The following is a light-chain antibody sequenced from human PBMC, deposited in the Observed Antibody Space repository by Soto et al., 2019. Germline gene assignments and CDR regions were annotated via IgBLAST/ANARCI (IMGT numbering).Light chain of an antibody. V-gene: IGKV1-5*03. J-gene: IGKJ1*01. CDR1: QSISTW. CDR2: KAS. CDR3: QQYNNFWT. Sequence: DIQMTQSPSTLSASVGDRVTITCRASQSISTWLAWYQQKPGKAPKLLIYKASNLERGVPSRLSGSGSGTEFTLTISSPQPEDFATYYCQQYNNFWTFGQGTKVDIK.